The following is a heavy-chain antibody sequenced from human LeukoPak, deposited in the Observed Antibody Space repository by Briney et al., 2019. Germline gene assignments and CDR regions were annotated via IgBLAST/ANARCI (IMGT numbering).Heavy chain of an antibody. Sequence: GASVRVSCKASGYTFRDYEINWVRQAPGLGLEWVAWIHANSGKAGSAQKFQGRVTLTRDTSTETAFMGLSGLTSDDSPTYFFARGNYGGNQYFKNWGQGTLATVS. CDR2: IHANSGKA. J-gene: IGHJ4*02. D-gene: IGHD4-23*01. CDR3: ARGNYGGNQYFKN. V-gene: IGHV1-8*01. CDR1: GYTFRDYE.